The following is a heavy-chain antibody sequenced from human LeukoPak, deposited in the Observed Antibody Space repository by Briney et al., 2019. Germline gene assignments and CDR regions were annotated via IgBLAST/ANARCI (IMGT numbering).Heavy chain of an antibody. CDR3: ARASWYSSGCFDY. Sequence: PGGSLRLSCVASGFTFSSYWVHWVRQAPGKGLVWVSRINSDGSSTTYADSVKGRFTFSRDNVKNTLYLQMNSLRAEDTAVYFCARASWYSSGCFDYWGQGTLVTVSS. V-gene: IGHV3-74*01. J-gene: IGHJ4*02. D-gene: IGHD6-19*01. CDR1: GFTFSSYW. CDR2: INSDGSST.